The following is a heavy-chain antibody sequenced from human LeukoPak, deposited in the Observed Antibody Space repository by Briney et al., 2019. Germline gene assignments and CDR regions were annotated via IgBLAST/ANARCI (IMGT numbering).Heavy chain of an antibody. CDR2: FDPEDGET. V-gene: IGHV1-24*01. CDR1: GYTLTELS. D-gene: IGHD3-10*01. J-gene: IGHJ4*02. Sequence: ASVKVSCKVSGYTLTELSMHWVRQAPGKGLEWMGGFDPEDGETIYAQEFQGRVTITEDTSTDTPYMELSSLRSQDTAVYYCATANYYGSGSYHLDYWGQGTLVTVSS. CDR3: ATANYYGSGSYHLDY.